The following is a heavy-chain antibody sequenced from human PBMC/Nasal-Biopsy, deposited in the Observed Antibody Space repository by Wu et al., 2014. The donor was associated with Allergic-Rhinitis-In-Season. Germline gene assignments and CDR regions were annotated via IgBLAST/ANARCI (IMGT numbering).Heavy chain of an antibody. Sequence: LRLSCAASGFIFSAYSMNWVRQAPGKGLEWVSYISSSTTTIYYADSVKGRFTISKDNARNSLYLQMNSLRAEDTAVYYCARGTLMVKNLWGQGTLVTVSS. V-gene: IGHV3-48*04. J-gene: IGHJ5*02. CDR2: ISSSTTTI. CDR1: GFIFSAYS. D-gene: IGHD2-8*01. CDR3: ARGTLMVKNL.